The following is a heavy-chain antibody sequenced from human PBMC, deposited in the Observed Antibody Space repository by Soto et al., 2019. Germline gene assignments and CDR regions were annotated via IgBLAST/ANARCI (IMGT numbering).Heavy chain of an antibody. J-gene: IGHJ6*02. CDR2: INLKSGDT. CDR1: GYTFSDYY. Sequence: QVQLVQSGAEVKKPGAAGKVSCKASGYTFSDYYIHWVRQAPGQGPEWMGWINLKSGDTNYAQKFQGWVTMTRDTSNSTAYMELSRLTSDDTASYYCARDHLPDYYYYGMDVWGQGTTVTVSS. D-gene: IGHD2-2*01. V-gene: IGHV1-2*04. CDR3: ARDHLPDYYYYGMDV.